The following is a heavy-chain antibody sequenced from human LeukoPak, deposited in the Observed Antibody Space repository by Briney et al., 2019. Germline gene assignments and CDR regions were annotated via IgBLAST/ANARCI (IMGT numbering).Heavy chain of an antibody. V-gene: IGHV3-30-3*01. J-gene: IGHJ4*02. CDR2: ISYDGSNK. CDR3: ASEWVD. D-gene: IGHD1-26*01. Sequence: GGSLRLSCAASGFTFSSYAMYWVRQAPGKGLEWAAVISYDGSNKYYADSVKGRFTISRDNSKNTLYLQINSLRAEDTAVYYCASEWVDWGQGTLVTVSS. CDR1: GFTFSSYA.